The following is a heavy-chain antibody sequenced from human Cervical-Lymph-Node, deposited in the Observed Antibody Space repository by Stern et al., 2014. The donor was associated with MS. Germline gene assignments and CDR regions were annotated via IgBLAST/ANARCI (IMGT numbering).Heavy chain of an antibody. J-gene: IGHJ4*02. CDR3: TRAVGGVGRE. CDR1: GYPFTNYY. CDR2: INPNGSVT. V-gene: IGHV1-46*01. Sequence: QVQLGQSGPEVKKPGASVMVSCKPSGYPFTNYYIHWVRQAPGQGLEWMGIINPNGSVTASAQKVQGRLTMTRDTSTTTVYMRLITLTSEDTAMYYCTRAVGGVGREWGQGTLVVVSS. D-gene: IGHD3-16*01.